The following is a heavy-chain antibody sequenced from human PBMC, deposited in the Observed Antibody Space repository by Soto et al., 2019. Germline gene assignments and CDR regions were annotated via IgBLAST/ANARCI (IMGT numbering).Heavy chain of an antibody. V-gene: IGHV3-66*01. CDR3: ARENHSSSRNYYYYYGMDV. J-gene: IGHJ6*02. Sequence: GGSLRLSCAASGFTVSSNYMSWVRQAPGKGLEWVSVIYSGGSTYYADSVKGRFTISRDNSKNTLYLQMNSLRAEDTAVYYCARENHSSSRNYYYYYGMDVWGQGTTVTVSS. D-gene: IGHD6-13*01. CDR1: GFTVSSNY. CDR2: IYSGGST.